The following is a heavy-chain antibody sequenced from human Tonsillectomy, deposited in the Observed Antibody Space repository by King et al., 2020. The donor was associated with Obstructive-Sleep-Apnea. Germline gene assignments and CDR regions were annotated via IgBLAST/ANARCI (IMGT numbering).Heavy chain of an antibody. V-gene: IGHV3-7*01. CDR2: IKQDGSET. CDR3: AKCTRTSCYYYGMDV. D-gene: IGHD2-2*01. J-gene: IGHJ6*02. CDR1: GFTFNRYW. Sequence: VQLVESGGGLVQPGGSLRLSCAASGFTFNRYWMSWVRQAPGKGLEWVANIKQDGSETYYVDSVKGRFTISRDNAKSSLYLQMNSLRAEDTAIYYCAKCTRTSCYYYGMDVWGQGTTVTVSS.